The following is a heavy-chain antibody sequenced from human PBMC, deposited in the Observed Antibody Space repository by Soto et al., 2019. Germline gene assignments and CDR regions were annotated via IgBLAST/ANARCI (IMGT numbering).Heavy chain of an antibody. CDR2: AYYRSRWQY. CDR1: GDSVSNNGAT. D-gene: IGHD1-26*01. V-gene: IGHV6-1*01. J-gene: IGHJ1*01. CDR3: ARDPPDFNSGFAS. Sequence: SQTLSLTCAICGDSVSNNGATWNWIRQSPSRGLEWLGRAYYRSRWQYDYATSVRSRITINPDTSKNQFSLQLNSVTPEDTAVYYCARDPPDFNSGFASWGQGSLVTVSS.